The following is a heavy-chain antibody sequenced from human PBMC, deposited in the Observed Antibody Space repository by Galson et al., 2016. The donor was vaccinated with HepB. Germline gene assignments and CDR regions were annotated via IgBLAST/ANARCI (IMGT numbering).Heavy chain of an antibody. J-gene: IGHJ4*02. Sequence: SETLSLTCTVSGDSISTYYWSWIRQPPGGGLEWIGYIYYNGNTVYNPSLKSRVAMSLDTSKNQYSLRLNSLTAADTAVYYCARAPLAPYYGAFYFDYWGQGTLVTVSS. V-gene: IGHV4-59*01. CDR1: GDSISTYY. D-gene: IGHD3-3*01. CDR2: IYYNGNT. CDR3: ARAPLAPYYGAFYFDY.